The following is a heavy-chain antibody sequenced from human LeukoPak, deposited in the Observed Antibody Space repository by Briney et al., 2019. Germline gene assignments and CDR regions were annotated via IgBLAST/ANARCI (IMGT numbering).Heavy chain of an antibody. CDR3: AKGAREQLVRAHAAHDY. Sequence: PGGSLRLSCAASGFSFGGFSMSWVRQAPGKGLQWVATMKEYGSDIFYVDSVKGRFTISRDNAKNSLYLQMNSLRAEDTAVYYCAKGAREQLVRAHAAHDYWGQGTLVTVSS. V-gene: IGHV3-7*03. J-gene: IGHJ4*02. CDR2: MKEYGSDI. CDR1: GFSFGGFS. D-gene: IGHD6-6*01.